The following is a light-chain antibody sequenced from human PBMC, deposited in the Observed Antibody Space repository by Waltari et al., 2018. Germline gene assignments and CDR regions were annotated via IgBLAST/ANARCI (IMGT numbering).Light chain of an antibody. Sequence: DIQMTQSPSSLSASVGDRVTITCRASQSISSYLNWYQQKQGKAPKLLIYAASGLDSGVPSRFSGSGSVTDFTLTISSLHPEDFATYYCRQSYSTPFTFGPGTKVDFK. J-gene: IGKJ3*01. CDR1: QSISSY. CDR3: RQSYSTPFT. CDR2: AAS. V-gene: IGKV1-39*01.